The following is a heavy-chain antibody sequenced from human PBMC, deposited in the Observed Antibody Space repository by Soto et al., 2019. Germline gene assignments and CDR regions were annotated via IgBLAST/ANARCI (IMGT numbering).Heavy chain of an antibody. D-gene: IGHD2-15*01. CDR1: GFTFSSYA. V-gene: IGHV3-23*01. CDR2: ISGSGVST. Sequence: HPGGSLSLSCAASGFTFSSYAMSWVRQAPGKGLEWVSAISGSGVSTYYADSVKGRFTISRDNSKNTLYLQMNSLRAEDTAVYYCARSIQEDIVVVVAALMDVWGKGTTVTVSS. CDR3: ARSIQEDIVVVVAALMDV. J-gene: IGHJ6*04.